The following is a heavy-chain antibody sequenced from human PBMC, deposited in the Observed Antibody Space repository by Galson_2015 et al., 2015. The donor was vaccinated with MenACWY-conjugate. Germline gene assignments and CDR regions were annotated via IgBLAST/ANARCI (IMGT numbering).Heavy chain of an antibody. CDR3: ARDSEADSGVLDY. CDR1: GFTVNNNY. J-gene: IGHJ4*02. V-gene: IGHV3-66*01. D-gene: IGHD1-26*01. Sequence: SLRLSCAASGFTVNNNYMSWVRQAPGKGLEWVSVIYSGGGTNYADSVKGRFTISRGNSKNTLYLQMNSLRAEDTAVYYCARDSEADSGVLDYWGQGTLVTVSS. CDR2: IYSGGGT.